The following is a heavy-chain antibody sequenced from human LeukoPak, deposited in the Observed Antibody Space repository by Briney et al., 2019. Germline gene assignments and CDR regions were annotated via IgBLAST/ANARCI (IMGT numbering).Heavy chain of an antibody. V-gene: IGHV3-53*01. Sequence: GGSLRLSCTVSGFTVSSNSMSWVRQAPGKGLEWVSFIYSDNTHYSDSVKGRFTISRDNSKNTLYLQMNSLRAEDTAVYYCARDLAGIDSYLDWGQGTWSPSPQ. CDR2: IYSDNT. CDR1: GFTVSSNS. CDR3: ARDLAGIDSYLD. D-gene: IGHD5-18*01. J-gene: IGHJ4*02.